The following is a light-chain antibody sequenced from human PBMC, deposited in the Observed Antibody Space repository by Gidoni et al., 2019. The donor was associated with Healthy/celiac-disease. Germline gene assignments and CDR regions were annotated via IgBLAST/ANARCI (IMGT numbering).Light chain of an antibody. CDR3: CSYAGSSTYVV. V-gene: IGLV2-23*02. J-gene: IGLJ2*01. CDR1: SSDVGSYNL. CDR2: EVS. Sequence: QSALTQPASVSGSPGQSITISCTGTSSDVGSYNLVSWYQQHPGKAPKLMIYEVSKRPSGVSNRFSGSKSGSTASVTISGLQAEDEADYYCCSYAGSSTYVVFGGGTKLTVL.